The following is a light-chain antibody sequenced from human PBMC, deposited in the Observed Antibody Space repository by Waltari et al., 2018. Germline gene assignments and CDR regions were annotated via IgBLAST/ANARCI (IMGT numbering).Light chain of an antibody. CDR3: MQGAHWPRT. CDR1: QSLLFSDGKIY. CDR2: KVS. J-gene: IGKJ1*01. Sequence: DVVMTQSPLSLPVTVGQVASISCRSSQSLLFSDGKIYLNWFHQRPGQSPRHLIYKVSNRESGVPDRFSGSGSVTDFTLKITRVEAEDVGVYFCMQGAHWPRTFGQGTRVEI. V-gene: IGKV2-30*01.